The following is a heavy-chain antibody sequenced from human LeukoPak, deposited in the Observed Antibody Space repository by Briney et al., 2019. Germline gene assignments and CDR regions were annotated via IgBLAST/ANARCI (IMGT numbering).Heavy chain of an antibody. CDR1: GYSISSGYY. J-gene: IGHJ5*02. CDR3: AREADRWFDP. Sequence: SETLSLTCTVSGYSISSGYYWGWIRQPPGKGLEWIGTMYNSGSTDYNPSLESRVTISVDTSKNQFSLKLSSVTAADTAVYYCAREADRWFDPWGQGTLVTVSS. CDR2: MYNSGST. V-gene: IGHV4-38-2*02.